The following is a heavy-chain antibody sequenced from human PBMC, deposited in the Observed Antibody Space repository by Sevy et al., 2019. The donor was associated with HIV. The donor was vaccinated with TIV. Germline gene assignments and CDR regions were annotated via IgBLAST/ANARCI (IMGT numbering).Heavy chain of an antibody. Sequence: GGALRLSCAASGFTFADHAFHWVRQAPGKGLEWVAIISFDGRNKRLAESVKGRFTISRDDSKNTVYLQMTSLRPEDTAVYYCARDRCTDGACFRSGYFDYWGQGTLVTVSS. D-gene: IGHD2-8*01. CDR1: GFTFADHA. V-gene: IGHV3-30*04. J-gene: IGHJ4*02. CDR3: ARDRCTDGACFRSGYFDY. CDR2: ISFDGRNK.